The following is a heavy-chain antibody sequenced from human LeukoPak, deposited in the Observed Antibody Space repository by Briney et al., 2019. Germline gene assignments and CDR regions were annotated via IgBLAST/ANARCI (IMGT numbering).Heavy chain of an antibody. D-gene: IGHD3-22*01. Sequence: PGGCLRLSCAVSGITLSNYGMSWVRQAPGKGLEWVAGISDSGARTNYADSVKGRFTISRDNPKNTLYLQMNSLRTEDTAVYFCAKRGVVIRVILVGFHKEAYYFDSWGLGALVTVSS. CDR2: ISDSGART. V-gene: IGHV3-23*01. CDR1: GITLSNYG. J-gene: IGHJ4*02. CDR3: AKRGVVIRVILVGFHKEAYYFDS.